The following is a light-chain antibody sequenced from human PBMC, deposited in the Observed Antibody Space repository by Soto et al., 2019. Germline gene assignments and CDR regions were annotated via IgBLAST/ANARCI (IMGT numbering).Light chain of an antibody. CDR2: DAS. Sequence: EIELTQSPGTLSVSPGDRATLSCRASQSVGRNYLAWYQQKPGQAPRLLIYDASSRATGIPDRFSGSGSGTDFTLTISRLEPEDFAVYYCQQYASSPLTFGGGTKVETK. V-gene: IGKV3-20*01. CDR1: QSVGRNY. J-gene: IGKJ4*01. CDR3: QQYASSPLT.